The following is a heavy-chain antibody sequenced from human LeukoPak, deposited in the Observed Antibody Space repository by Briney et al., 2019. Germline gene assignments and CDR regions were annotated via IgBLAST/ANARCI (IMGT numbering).Heavy chain of an antibody. J-gene: IGHJ4*02. Sequence: TSETLSLTCSVSGGSIRSSSYYWGWIRQPPGKGLEWIGSISYSGSTYYNPSLKSRVTISVDTSKNQFSLKLSSVTAADTAVYYCARGFGWYRLNYFDYWGQGTLVTVSS. CDR1: GGSIRSSSYY. D-gene: IGHD6-19*01. CDR3: ARGFGWYRLNYFDY. CDR2: ISYSGST. V-gene: IGHV4-39*07.